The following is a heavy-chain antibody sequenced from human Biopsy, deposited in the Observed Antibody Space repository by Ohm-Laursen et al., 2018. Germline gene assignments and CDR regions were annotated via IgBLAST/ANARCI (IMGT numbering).Heavy chain of an antibody. Sequence: GTLSLTCSVSGGSMTGYEWSWIRLAPGQGLEWIGYFYYSGGTKYNPSLASRVTFSVDMSKSQFSLKLYSVTAADTAVYYCARVEAGTYDALDIWGQGTLVAVSA. CDR1: GGSMTGYE. D-gene: IGHD1-26*01. CDR2: FYYSGGT. J-gene: IGHJ3*02. CDR3: ARVEAGTYDALDI. V-gene: IGHV4-59*01.